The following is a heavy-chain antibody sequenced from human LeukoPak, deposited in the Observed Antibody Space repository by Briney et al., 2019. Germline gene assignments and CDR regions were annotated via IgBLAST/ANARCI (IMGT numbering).Heavy chain of an antibody. D-gene: IGHD2-2*01. Sequence: SVKVSCKASGGTFSSYAISWVRQAPGQGLEWMGGIIPIFGTANYAQKFQGRVTITADESTSTAYMELSSLRSEDTAVYYCAREQVPAAILFDYWGRGTLVTVSS. J-gene: IGHJ4*02. CDR1: GGTFSSYA. V-gene: IGHV1-69*13. CDR2: IIPIFGTA. CDR3: AREQVPAAILFDY.